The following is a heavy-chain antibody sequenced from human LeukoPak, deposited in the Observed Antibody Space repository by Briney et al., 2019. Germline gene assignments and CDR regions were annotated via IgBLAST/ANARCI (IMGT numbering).Heavy chain of an antibody. CDR3: ARVVPLVSGYFIYFDY. CDR2: INHSGST. V-gene: IGHV4-34*01. Sequence: PSETLSLTCAVYGGSFSGYYWSCIRQPPGRGLEGMGEINHSGSTNYNPSLKSRVTISVDTSKNQFSLKLSSVTAADTAVYYCARVVPLVSGYFIYFDYWGQGTLVTVSS. J-gene: IGHJ4*02. D-gene: IGHD3-22*01. CDR1: GGSFSGYY.